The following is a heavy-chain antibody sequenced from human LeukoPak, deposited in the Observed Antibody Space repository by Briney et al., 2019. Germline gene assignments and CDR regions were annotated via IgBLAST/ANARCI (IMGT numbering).Heavy chain of an antibody. Sequence: PSETLSLTCTVPGGSISSYYWSWIRQPPGRGLEWIGYIYYSGSTNYNPSLESRVTISVDTPKNQFSLKLSSVTAADTAVYYCARAPRKTGALDYWGQGTLVTVSS. CDR2: IYYSGST. J-gene: IGHJ4*02. V-gene: IGHV4-59*01. CDR1: GGSISSYY. CDR3: ARAPRKTGALDY. D-gene: IGHD1-1*01.